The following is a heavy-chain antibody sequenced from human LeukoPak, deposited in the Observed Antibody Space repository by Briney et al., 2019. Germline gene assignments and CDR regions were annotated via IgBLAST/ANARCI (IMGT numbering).Heavy chain of an antibody. V-gene: IGHV3-15*01. Sequence: PGGSLRLSCAASGFTFSNAWMSWVRQAPGKGLEWVGRIKSKTDGGTTDYAAPVKGRFTISRDDSKNTLYLQMNSLRAEDTAVYYCARVRRGSKGYFDYWGQGTLVTVSS. J-gene: IGHJ4*02. CDR2: IKSKTDGGTT. D-gene: IGHD6-13*01. CDR3: ARVRRGSKGYFDY. CDR1: GFTFSNAW.